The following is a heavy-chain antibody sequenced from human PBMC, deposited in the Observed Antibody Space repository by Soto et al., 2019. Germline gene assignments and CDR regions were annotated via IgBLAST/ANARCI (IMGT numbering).Heavy chain of an antibody. V-gene: IGHV5-51*01. D-gene: IGHD7-27*01. CDR3: ARAGDGVVDYYYYYMDV. Sequence: PGESLKISCKGSGYSFTSYWIGWVRQMPGKGLEWMGIIYPGDSDTRYSPSFQGQVTISADKSISTAYLQWSSLKASDTAMYYCARAGDGVVDYYYYYMDVWGKGTTVTVSS. J-gene: IGHJ6*03. CDR1: GYSFTSYW. CDR2: IYPGDSDT.